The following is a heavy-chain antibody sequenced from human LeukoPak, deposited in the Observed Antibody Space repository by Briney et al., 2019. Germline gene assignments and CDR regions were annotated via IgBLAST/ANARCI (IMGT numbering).Heavy chain of an antibody. CDR1: GGSISSYY. D-gene: IGHD3-10*01. CDR3: ARDLLWFGELTY. CDR2: IYHSGST. J-gene: IGHJ4*02. Sequence: KSSETLSLTCTVSGGSISSYYWGWIRQPPGKGLEWIGSIYHSGSTYYNPSLKSRVTISVDTSKNQFSLKLSSVTAADTAVYYCARDLLWFGELTYWGQGTLVTVSS. V-gene: IGHV4-38-2*02.